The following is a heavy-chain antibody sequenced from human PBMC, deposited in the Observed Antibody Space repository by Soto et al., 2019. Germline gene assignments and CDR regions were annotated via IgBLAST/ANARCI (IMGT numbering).Heavy chain of an antibody. CDR1: GFTFSSYS. Sequence: QTGGSLRLSCAASGFTFSSYSMNWVRQAPGKGLEWVSYISSSSRTIYYADTVKGRITISRDNSKNSLYLQMNSLRDEDTAVYFCAIEGSHFDWLSGYYYYGMDVWGQGTTVTVSS. CDR3: AIEGSHFDWLSGYYYYGMDV. J-gene: IGHJ6*02. V-gene: IGHV3-48*02. D-gene: IGHD3-9*01. CDR2: ISSSSRTI.